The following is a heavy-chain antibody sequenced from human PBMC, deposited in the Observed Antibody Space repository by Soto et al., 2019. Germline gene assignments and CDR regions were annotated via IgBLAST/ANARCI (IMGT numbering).Heavy chain of an antibody. D-gene: IGHD4-17*01. Sequence: GSGPTLVNPTQTLTLTCTFSGFSLSTSGVGVGWIRQPPGKALEWLGIIYWDDDKRYSPSLKSRLTITKDTSKNQVVLTMTNMDPVDTATYYCAHSRLDYGRLRFLPKYYFDYWGQGTLVSVSS. J-gene: IGHJ4*02. CDR2: IYWDDDK. CDR3: AHSRLDYGRLRFLPKYYFDY. V-gene: IGHV2-5*02. CDR1: GFSLSTSGVG.